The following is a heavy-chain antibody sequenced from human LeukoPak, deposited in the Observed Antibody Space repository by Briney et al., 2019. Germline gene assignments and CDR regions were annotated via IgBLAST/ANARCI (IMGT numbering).Heavy chain of an antibody. V-gene: IGHV3-23*01. CDR3: AKGMAGVFDY. Sequence: GGTLRLSCAASGFTFSSYGMSWVRQAPGKGLEWVSAISGSGGSTYYADSVKGRFTISRDNSKNPLYLQMNSLRAEDTAVYYCAKGMAGVFDYWGQGTLVTVSS. J-gene: IGHJ4*02. CDR1: GFTFSSYG. D-gene: IGHD6-19*01. CDR2: ISGSGGST.